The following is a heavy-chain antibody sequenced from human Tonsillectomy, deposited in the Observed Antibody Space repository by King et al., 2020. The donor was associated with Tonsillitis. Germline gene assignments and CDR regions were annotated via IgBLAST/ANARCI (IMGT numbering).Heavy chain of an antibody. Sequence: EVQLVESGAEVKKPGESLRISCKGSGYSFTSYWVSWVRQMPGKGLEWMGRIDPSDSYTTYTPSFQGHVTISADKSISTAYLQWSSLKASDTAMYYCARFYDSSGYYYESLGYWGQGTLVTVSS. CDR3: ARFYDSSGYYYESLGY. CDR2: IDPSDSYT. V-gene: IGHV5-10-1*03. CDR1: GYSFTSYW. J-gene: IGHJ4*02. D-gene: IGHD3-22*01.